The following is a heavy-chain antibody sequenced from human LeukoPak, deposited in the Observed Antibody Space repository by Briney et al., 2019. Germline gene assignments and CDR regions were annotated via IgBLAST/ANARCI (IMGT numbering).Heavy chain of an antibody. D-gene: IGHD6-19*01. CDR3: ARPGKDSSGSYRAGGFYY. J-gene: IGHJ4*02. CDR1: GGSISSSSYY. CDR2: IYYSGST. V-gene: IGHV4-39*01. Sequence: PSETLSLTCTVSGGSISSSSYYWGWIRQPPGKGLEWIGSIYYSGSTYYNPSLKSRVTISVDTSKNQFSLKLSSVTAADTAVYYCARPGKDSSGSYRAGGFYYWGQGTLVPVSS.